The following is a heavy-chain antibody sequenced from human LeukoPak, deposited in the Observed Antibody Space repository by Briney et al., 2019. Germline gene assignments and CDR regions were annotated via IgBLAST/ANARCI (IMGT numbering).Heavy chain of an antibody. CDR2: IIPIFGTA. CDR1: GGTFSSYA. V-gene: IGHV1-69*13. J-gene: IGHJ4*02. D-gene: IGHD3-10*01. CDR3: AREKYYYYGSGTFSYFDY. Sequence: SVKVSCKASGGTFSSYAIGWVRQAPGQGLEWMGGIIPIFGTANYAQKFQGRVTITADESTSTAYMELSSLRSEDTAVYYCAREKYYYYGSGTFSYFDYWGQGTLVTVSS.